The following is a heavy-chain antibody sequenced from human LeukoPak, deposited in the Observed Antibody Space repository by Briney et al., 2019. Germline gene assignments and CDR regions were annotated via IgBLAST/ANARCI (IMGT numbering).Heavy chain of an antibody. CDR3: ARDLGVVVIPTGEYYFDY. D-gene: IGHD3-22*01. J-gene: IGHJ4*02. CDR1: GYTFTTYA. CDR2: INAGNGNT. Sequence: ASVKVSCKASGYTFTTYAVHWVHQAPGQRLEWMGWINAGNGNTKYSQKFQGRITFTRDTSASTAYVELSSLRSEDTAVYYCARDLGVVVIPTGEYYFDYWGQGTLVTVSS. V-gene: IGHV1-3*01.